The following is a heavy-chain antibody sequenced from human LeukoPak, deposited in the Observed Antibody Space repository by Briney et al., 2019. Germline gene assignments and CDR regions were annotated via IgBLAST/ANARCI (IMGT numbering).Heavy chain of an antibody. J-gene: IGHJ4*02. D-gene: IGHD3-10*01. CDR3: ARHSVDYYGSGSYYDY. CDR2: IYYSGST. Sequence: RPSETLSLTCTVSGGSISSYYWSWIRQPPGKGLEWIGYIYYSGSTNYSPSLKSRVTISLDTSKNQFSLKLSSVTAADTAVYYCARHSVDYYGSGSYYDYWGQGTLVTVSS. CDR1: GGSISSYY. V-gene: IGHV4-59*08.